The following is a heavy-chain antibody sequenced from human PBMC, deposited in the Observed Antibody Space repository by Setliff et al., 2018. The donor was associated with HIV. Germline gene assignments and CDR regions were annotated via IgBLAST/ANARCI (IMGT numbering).Heavy chain of an antibody. D-gene: IGHD3-3*01. CDR2: IYTSGST. Sequence: SETLSLTCTVSGGSISSGSYYWSWIRQPAGKGLEWIGHIYTSGSTNYNPSLKSRVTISADTSENQFSLKLSSVTAADTAVYYCARGTAYYNFWSGYSQDYYYYMDVWGKGTTVTVSS. V-gene: IGHV4-61*09. CDR3: ARGTAYYNFWSGYSQDYYYYMDV. J-gene: IGHJ6*03. CDR1: GGSISSGSYY.